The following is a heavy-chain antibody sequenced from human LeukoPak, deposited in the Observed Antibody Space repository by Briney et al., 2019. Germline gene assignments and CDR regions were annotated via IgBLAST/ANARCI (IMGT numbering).Heavy chain of an antibody. Sequence: SETLSLTCTVSGGSISSSSYYWGWIRQPPGKGLEWIGSIYYSGSTYYNPSLKSRVTISVDTSKNQFSLKLSSVTAADTAVYYCARDRAPDGDNYYFDYWGQGTLVTVSS. D-gene: IGHD5-24*01. CDR1: GGSISSSSYY. J-gene: IGHJ4*02. V-gene: IGHV4-39*07. CDR2: IYYSGST. CDR3: ARDRAPDGDNYYFDY.